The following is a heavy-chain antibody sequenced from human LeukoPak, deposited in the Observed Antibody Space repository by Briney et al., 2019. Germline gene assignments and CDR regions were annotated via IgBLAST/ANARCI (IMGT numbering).Heavy chain of an antibody. CDR2: IYHSGST. D-gene: IGHD5-12*01. J-gene: IGHJ4*02. V-gene: IGHV4-4*02. CDR3: ARVRGYYSGYDQGGHLIDY. CDR1: GGSISSSNW. Sequence: SETLSLTCAVSGGSISSSNWWSWVRQPPGKGLEWIGEIYHSGSTNYNPSLKSRVTISVDKSKNQFSLKLSSVTAADTAVYYCARVRGYYSGYDQGGHLIDYWGQGTLVTVSS.